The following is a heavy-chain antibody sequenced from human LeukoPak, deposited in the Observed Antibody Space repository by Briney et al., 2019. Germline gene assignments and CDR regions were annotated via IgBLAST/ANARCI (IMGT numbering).Heavy chain of an antibody. V-gene: IGHV4-59*01. CDR3: ARDGRYCSGGSCYFSDYYYMDV. CDR1: GGSISSYY. J-gene: IGHJ6*03. CDR2: IYYSGST. D-gene: IGHD2-15*01. Sequence: SETLSLTCTVSGGSISSYYWSWIRQPPGKGLEWIGYIYYSGSTNYNPSLKSRVTISVDTSKNQFSLKLSSETAADTAVYYCARDGRYCSGGSCYFSDYYYMDVWGKGTTVTVSS.